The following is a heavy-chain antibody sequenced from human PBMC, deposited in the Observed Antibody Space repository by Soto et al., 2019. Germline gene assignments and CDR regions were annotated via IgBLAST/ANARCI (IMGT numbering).Heavy chain of an antibody. J-gene: IGHJ4*02. CDR3: AKGPR. V-gene: IGHV3-7*01. Sequence: GGSLRLSCASSGFTFSNIWMSWVRRSPEKGPEWVASISPDGGEIYYVDSVKGRFTISRDNTRNSPYLQMNSLRAEDTAVYYCAKGPRWGQGTLVTVSS. CDR1: GFTFSNIW. CDR2: ISPDGGEI.